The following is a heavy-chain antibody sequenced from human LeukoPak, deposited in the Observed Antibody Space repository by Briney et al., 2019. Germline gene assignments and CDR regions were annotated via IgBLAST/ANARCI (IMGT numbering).Heavy chain of an antibody. CDR2: INPILGIA. CDR1: GGTFSSYA. D-gene: IGHD3-3*01. Sequence: SVKVSCKASGGTFSSYAISWVRQAPGQGLEWMGRINPILGIANYAQKFQGRVTITADKSTSTAYMELSSLRSEDTAVYYCALDDADYYYGMDVWGQGTTVTVSS. CDR3: ALDDADYYYGMDV. V-gene: IGHV1-69*04. J-gene: IGHJ6*02.